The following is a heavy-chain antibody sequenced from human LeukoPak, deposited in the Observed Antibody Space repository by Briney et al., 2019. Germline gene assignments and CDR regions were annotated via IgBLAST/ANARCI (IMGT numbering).Heavy chain of an antibody. D-gene: IGHD6-19*01. CDR2: ISGSGGST. CDR1: GFTFSSYA. V-gene: IGHV3-23*01. CDR3: AKTPSSYSSGWHFDY. J-gene: IGHJ4*02. Sequence: GGSLRLSCAASGFTFSSYAMSWVRQAPGKGLEWVSAISGSGGSTYYADSVKGRFTISRDNSKNTLYLQMNSLRAEDTAVYYCAKTPSSYSSGWHFDYWGQGTLVTVSS.